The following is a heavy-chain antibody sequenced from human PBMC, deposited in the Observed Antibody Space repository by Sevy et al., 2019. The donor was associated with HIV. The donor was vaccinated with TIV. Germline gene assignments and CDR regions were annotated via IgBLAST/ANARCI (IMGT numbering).Heavy chain of an antibody. D-gene: IGHD6-19*01. CDR2: ISYDGTKQ. Sequence: GGSLRLSCVASGFIFNNYGMNWVRQAPGKGLEWVALISYDGTKQYSADSVKGRFSISRDDSKNTLYLQMNSLRTEDTAVYYCAKDQHSRVWYGHTFDFWGQGALVTVSS. CDR3: AKDQHSRVWYGHTFDF. J-gene: IGHJ4*02. V-gene: IGHV3-30*18. CDR1: GFIFNNYG.